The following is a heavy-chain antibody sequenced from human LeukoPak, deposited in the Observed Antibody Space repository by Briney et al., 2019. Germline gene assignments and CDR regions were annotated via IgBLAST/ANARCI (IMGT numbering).Heavy chain of an antibody. CDR3: ARVNSSSWPNYYYYYMDV. D-gene: IGHD6-13*01. J-gene: IGHJ6*03. Sequence: SETLSLTCNVSGGFISSYYLSWIRQPAGKGLEWIGRIYTSGSTYYNPSLKSRVTISVDTSKNQFSLKLSSVTAADTAVYYCARVNSSSWPNYYYYYMDVWGKGTTVTVSS. CDR2: IYTSGST. V-gene: IGHV4-4*07. CDR1: GGFISSYY.